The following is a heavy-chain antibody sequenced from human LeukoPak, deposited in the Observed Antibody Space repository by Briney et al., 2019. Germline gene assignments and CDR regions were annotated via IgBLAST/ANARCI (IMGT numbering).Heavy chain of an antibody. CDR3: ARVLAVTWFDP. Sequence: GGPLRLSCAASGFTVSSNYMSWVRQAPGKGLEWVSVIYSGGSTYYADSVKGRFTISRDNSKNTLYLQMNSLRAEDTAVYYCARVLAVTWFDPWGQGTLVTVSS. J-gene: IGHJ5*02. D-gene: IGHD6-19*01. CDR2: IYSGGST. CDR1: GFTVSSNY. V-gene: IGHV3-66*01.